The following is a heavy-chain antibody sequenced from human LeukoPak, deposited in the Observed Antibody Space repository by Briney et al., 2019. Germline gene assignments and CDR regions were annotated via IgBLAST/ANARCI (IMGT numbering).Heavy chain of an antibody. CDR2: ISGSGGNT. Sequence: PGGSLRLSCAASGFTFSSYAMSWVRQAPGKGLEWVSVISGSGGNTYYADSVKGRFTISRDNSKNTLYLQMNSLRAADTAIYYCATDSDAWYFDYWGQGTLVTVSS. J-gene: IGHJ4*02. CDR1: GFTFSSYA. V-gene: IGHV3-23*01. CDR3: ATDSDAWYFDY. D-gene: IGHD3-22*01.